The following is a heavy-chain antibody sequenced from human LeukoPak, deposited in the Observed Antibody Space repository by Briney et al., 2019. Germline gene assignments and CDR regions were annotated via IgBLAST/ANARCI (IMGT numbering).Heavy chain of an antibody. V-gene: IGHV3-23*01. CDR1: GFTFSSYA. CDR3: AKDRGSGSYYQERPFDY. J-gene: IGHJ4*02. CDR2: ISGSGGST. D-gene: IGHD3-10*01. Sequence: PGGSLRLSCAAPGFTFSSYAMSWVRQAPGKGLEWVSAISGSGGSTYYADSVKGRFTISRDNSRNTLYLQMNSLRAEDTAVYYCAKDRGSGSYYQERPFDYWGQGTLVTVSS.